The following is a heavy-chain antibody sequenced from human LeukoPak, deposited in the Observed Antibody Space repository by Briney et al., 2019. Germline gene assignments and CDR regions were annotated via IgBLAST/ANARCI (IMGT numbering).Heavy chain of an antibody. CDR3: AKHYMGSYDNRGLDY. J-gene: IGHJ4*02. V-gene: IGHV4-34*01. CDR1: GGSFSGYY. D-gene: IGHD3-10*01. CDR2: INHSGST. Sequence: SETLSLTCAVYGGSFSGYYWSWIRQPPGKGLEWIGEINHSGSTNYNPSLKSRVTISVDTSKNQFSLKLSSVTAADTAIYYCAKHYMGSYDNRGLDYWGQGTLVTVSS.